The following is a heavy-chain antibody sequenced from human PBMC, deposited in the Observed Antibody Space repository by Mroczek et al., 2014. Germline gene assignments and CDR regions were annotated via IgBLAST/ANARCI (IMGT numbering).Heavy chain of an antibody. CDR3: ATLIVVVPAANYYFDY. D-gene: IGHD2-2*01. CDR2: IYYSGST. Sequence: QVQLQESGPGLVKPSQTLSLTCTVSGGSISSGDYYWSWIRQPPGKGLEWIGYIYYSGSTYYNPSLKSRVTISVDTSKNQFSLKLSSVTAADTAVYYCATLIVVVPAANYYFDYWGQGTLVTVSS. V-gene: IGHV4-30-4*01. J-gene: IGHJ4*02. CDR1: GGSISSGDYY.